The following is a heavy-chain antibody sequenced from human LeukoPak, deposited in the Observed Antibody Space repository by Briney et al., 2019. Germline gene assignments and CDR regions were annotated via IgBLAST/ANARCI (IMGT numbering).Heavy chain of an antibody. CDR3: ARLRFDFWSGYTHPYFDY. Sequence: SETLYLTCTVSGGSISSSSYSWGWIRQPPGKGLEWIGSIYYSGTTYYNPSLKSRATISVDTSKIQFSLKLSSVAATDTAVYFCARLRFDFWSGYTHPYFDYWGQGTLVTVSS. CDR1: GGSISSSSYS. D-gene: IGHD3-3*01. CDR2: IYYSGTT. J-gene: IGHJ4*02. V-gene: IGHV4-39*01.